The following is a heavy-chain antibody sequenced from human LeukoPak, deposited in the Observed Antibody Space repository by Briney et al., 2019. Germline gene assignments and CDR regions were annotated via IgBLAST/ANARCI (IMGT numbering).Heavy chain of an antibody. V-gene: IGHV3-64*01. CDR3: ARAILVVITEIDY. CDR2: ISSNGGST. J-gene: IGHJ4*02. D-gene: IGHD3-22*01. CDR1: GFTFSSYA. Sequence: GGSLRLSCAASGFTFSSYAMHWVRQAPGKGLEYVSAISSNGGSTYYANSVKGRFTISRDNSKNTLYLQMGSLRAEDMAVYYCARAILVVITEIDYWGQGTLVTVSS.